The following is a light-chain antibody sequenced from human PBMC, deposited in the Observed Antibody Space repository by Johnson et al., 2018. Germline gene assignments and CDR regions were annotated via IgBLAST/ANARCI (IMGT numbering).Light chain of an antibody. CDR3: GTWDSSLSVGNV. V-gene: IGLV1-51*01. CDR1: SSNIGNNY. J-gene: IGLJ1*01. CDR2: DNN. Sequence: QSVLTQPPSVSAAPGQKVTISCSGSSSNIGNNYVSWYQQLPGTAPKLLIYDNNKRPSGIPDRFSGSTSGTSATLGITGLQTGDEADYYCGTWDSSLSVGNVFGTGTKVTVL.